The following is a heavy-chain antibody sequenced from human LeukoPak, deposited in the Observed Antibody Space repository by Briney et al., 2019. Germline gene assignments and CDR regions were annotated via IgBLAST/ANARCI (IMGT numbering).Heavy chain of an antibody. CDR2: IYYSGTP. V-gene: IGHV4-59*01. J-gene: IGHJ4*02. Sequence: SQTLSLTCTVAGGSISSYYWSWIRQPPGKGLEWIGYIYYSGTPNYNPSLKNRAPIPVDTSKNQFSLKLSSGTAADTAVYYCASTSRGVQLGPGFTSGFDYWGQGTLVTVSS. CDR1: GGSISSYY. D-gene: IGHD5-18*01. CDR3: ASTSRGVQLGPGFTSGFDY.